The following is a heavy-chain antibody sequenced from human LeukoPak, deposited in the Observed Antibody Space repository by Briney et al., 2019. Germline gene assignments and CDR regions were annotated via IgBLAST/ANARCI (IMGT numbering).Heavy chain of an antibody. CDR1: GGSISSYY. J-gene: IGHJ6*03. Sequence: SETLSLTCTVSGGSISSYYWSWIRQPPGKGLEWIGYIYYSGSTNYNPSLKSRVTISVDTSKNQFSLKLSSVTAADTAVYYCARIRGFGADYYYYYMDVWGKGTPVTVSS. V-gene: IGHV4-59*01. CDR3: ARIRGFGADYYYYYMDV. D-gene: IGHD3-10*01. CDR2: IYYSGST.